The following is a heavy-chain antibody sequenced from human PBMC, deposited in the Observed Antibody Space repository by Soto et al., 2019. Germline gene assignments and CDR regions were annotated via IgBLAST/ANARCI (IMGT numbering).Heavy chain of an antibody. J-gene: IGHJ5*02. CDR3: ARSSVGVFVIIIDGYNWFAP. CDR1: STCC. CDR2: INPNGGSS. D-gene: IGHD2-15*01. V-gene: IGHV1-46*01. Sequence: STCCIDWGRVDNGCRLQWMAIINPNGGSSRFAQTFQGRITMPTDTSTSTVYMELRSLSSEDTADYYGARSSVGVFVIIIDGYNWFAPWGQGSLVTVSS.